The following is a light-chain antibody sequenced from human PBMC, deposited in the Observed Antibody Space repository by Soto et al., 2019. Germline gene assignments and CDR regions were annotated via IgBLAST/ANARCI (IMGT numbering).Light chain of an antibody. V-gene: IGLV2-14*01. J-gene: IGLJ2*01. CDR2: DVS. CDR1: GSDVGGYNY. CDR3: SSYTSASTPLV. Sequence: SALTQPASVSGSPGQSITISCTGTGSDVGGYNYVSWYQQHPGKAPKVMIYDVSNRPSGVSNRFSGSKSGNTASLTISGLQAEDEADYYCSSYTSASTPLVFGGGTQLTVL.